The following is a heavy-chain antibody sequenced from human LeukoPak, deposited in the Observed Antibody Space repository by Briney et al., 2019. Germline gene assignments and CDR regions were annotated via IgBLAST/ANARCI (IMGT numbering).Heavy chain of an antibody. D-gene: IGHD3-9*01. V-gene: IGHV1-2*02. CDR1: GGTFSSYA. CDR2: INPNSGGT. J-gene: IGHJ6*02. Sequence: ASVKVSCKASGGTFSSYAISWVRQAPGQGLEWMGWINPNSGGTNYAQKFQGRVTMTRDTSISTAYMELSRLTSDDTAVYYCARWFTITSGDYDILTGSYHRGMDVWGQGTTVTVSS. CDR3: ARWFTITSGDYDILTGSYHRGMDV.